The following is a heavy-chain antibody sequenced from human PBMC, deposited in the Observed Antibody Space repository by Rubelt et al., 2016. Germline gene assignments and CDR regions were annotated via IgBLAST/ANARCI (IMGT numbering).Heavy chain of an antibody. V-gene: IGHV3-23*01. D-gene: IGHD1-14*01. CDR1: GFAFSRYA. J-gene: IGHJ4*02. CDR2: ISDSGGST. CDR3: AKKISPVPGTFTLDS. Sequence: GGSLRLSCAASGFAFSRYAMHWVRQAPGKGLEWVSTISDSGGSTFYADSVKGRFTISRDNAKDLVFLDMHSLRAEDTAIYYCAKKISPVPGTFTLDSWGQGTQVTVSS.